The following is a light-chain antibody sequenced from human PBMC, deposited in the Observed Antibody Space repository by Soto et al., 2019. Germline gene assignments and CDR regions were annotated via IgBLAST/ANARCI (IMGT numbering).Light chain of an antibody. CDR3: QQSYSTPPYT. CDR1: QSISSY. Sequence: DIQMTQSPSSLSASVGDRVTITCRASQSISSYLNWYQQKPGKAPKLLIYAASSLQSEVPSRFSGSGSGTDFTLTISSLQPEDFATYYCQQSYSTPPYTCGQGTKLEIK. CDR2: AAS. J-gene: IGKJ2*01. V-gene: IGKV1-39*01.